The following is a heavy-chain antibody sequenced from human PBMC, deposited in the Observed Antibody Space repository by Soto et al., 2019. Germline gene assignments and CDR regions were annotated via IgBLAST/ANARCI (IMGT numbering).Heavy chain of an antibody. CDR3: TKDTFGAWDS. J-gene: IGHJ4*02. Sequence: PGGSLRLSCAASGFTFSSYPMSWVRQAPGKGLEWVAGISSSAGTIYYAEPVKGRFTISRDSAKNTLYLQMDGLSAEDTAIYYCTKDTFGAWDSWGQGTLVTVSS. CDR2: ISSSAGTI. V-gene: IGHV3-23*01. CDR1: GFTFSSYP. D-gene: IGHD3-10*01.